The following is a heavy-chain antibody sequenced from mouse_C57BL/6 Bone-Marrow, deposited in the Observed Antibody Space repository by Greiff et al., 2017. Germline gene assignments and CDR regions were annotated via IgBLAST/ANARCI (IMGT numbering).Heavy chain of an antibody. V-gene: IGHV1-69*01. D-gene: IGHD3-2*02. Sequence: QVQLQQPGAELVMPGASVKLSCKASGYTFTSYWMHWVKQRPGQGLEWIGEIDPSDSYTNYNQKFKGKSTLTVDKSSSTAYMQLSSLTSEDSAVYYCERGGYVPDYWGQGTTLTVSS. CDR1: GYTFTSYW. CDR2: IDPSDSYT. J-gene: IGHJ2*01. CDR3: ERGGYVPDY.